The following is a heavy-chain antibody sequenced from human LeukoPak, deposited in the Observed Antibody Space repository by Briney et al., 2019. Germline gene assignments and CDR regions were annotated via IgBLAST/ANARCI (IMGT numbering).Heavy chain of an antibody. CDR1: GFTFSSYG. J-gene: IGHJ6*02. D-gene: IGHD3-9*01. CDR3: AKDRYFDAPGPYYYGMEV. Sequence: GSLRLSCEASGFTFSSYGMHWVGQAPGKGLEWVAVISYDGSNKYYADSVKGRFTISRDNSKNTLYLQMNSLRAEDTAVYYCAKDRYFDAPGPYYYGMEVWGQGTTVTVSS. V-gene: IGHV3-30*18. CDR2: ISYDGSNK.